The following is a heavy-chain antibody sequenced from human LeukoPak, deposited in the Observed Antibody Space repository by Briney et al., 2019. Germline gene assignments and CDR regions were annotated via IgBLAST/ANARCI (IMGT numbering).Heavy chain of an antibody. Sequence: TGGSLRLSCAASGFTFSSYAMNWVRQAPGKGLEWVSLISGSGGSAYYADSVKGRFTVSRDNSKNTLYLQMNSLRAEDTAVYYCAKSNLKYSDSWGQGTLVTVSS. CDR1: GFTFSSYA. CDR3: AKSNLKYSDS. J-gene: IGHJ4*02. V-gene: IGHV3-23*01. CDR2: ISGSGGSA.